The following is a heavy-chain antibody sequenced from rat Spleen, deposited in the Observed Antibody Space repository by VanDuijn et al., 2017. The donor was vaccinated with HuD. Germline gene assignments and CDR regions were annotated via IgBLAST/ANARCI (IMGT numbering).Heavy chain of an antibody. J-gene: IGHJ3*01. Sequence: EVQLVESGGGLVQPGRSLKLSCTASGFTFSSYVMHWFRQAPGKGLEWVASITNTGVSTYYPDSLKGRFTISRDNVESILYLQMNSLRSEDTATYYCTRDRGYTADYYYRWFAYWGQGTLVTVSS. V-gene: IGHV5-31*01. CDR2: ITNTGVST. CDR3: TRDRGYTADYYYRWFAY. CDR1: GFTFSSYV. D-gene: IGHD1-6*01.